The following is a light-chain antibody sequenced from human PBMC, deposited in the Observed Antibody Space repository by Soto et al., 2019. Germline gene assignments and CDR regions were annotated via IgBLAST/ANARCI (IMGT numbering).Light chain of an antibody. Sequence: QSALTQPPSASGSPRQSVTISCTGTSSDVGGYDYVSWFQQHPGKAPKLMIYDVSKRPSGVPDRFSGSKSGNTASLTVSGLQAEDEADYYCSSFAGNSNYVFGTGTKRTVL. CDR3: SSFAGNSNYV. V-gene: IGLV2-8*01. J-gene: IGLJ1*01. CDR1: SSDVGGYDY. CDR2: DVS.